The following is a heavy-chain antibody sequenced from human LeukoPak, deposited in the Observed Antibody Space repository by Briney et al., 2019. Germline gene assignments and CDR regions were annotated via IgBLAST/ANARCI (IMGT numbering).Heavy chain of an antibody. V-gene: IGHV3-11*01. Sequence: RGSLRLSCAASGFTFSDYYMSWIRQAPGKGLEWVSYISSSGSTIYYADSVKGRFTISRDNAKNSLYLQMNSLRAEDTAVYYCARPDSSSRIYYYYMDVWGKGTTVTVSS. J-gene: IGHJ6*03. CDR1: GFTFSDYY. D-gene: IGHD6-6*01. CDR2: ISSSGSTI. CDR3: ARPDSSSRIYYYYMDV.